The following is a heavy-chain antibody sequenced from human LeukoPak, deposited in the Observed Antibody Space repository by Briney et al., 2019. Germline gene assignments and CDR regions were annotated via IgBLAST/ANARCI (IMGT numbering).Heavy chain of an antibody. CDR2: ISYDGSNK. Sequence: GRSLRLSCAASGFTFSSYGMHWVRQAPGKGLEWVAVISYDGSNKYYADSVKGRFTISRDNSKNTLYLQMNSLSAEDTAVYYCAAYHVSHSESGYWGQGTLVTVSS. CDR1: GFTFSSYG. V-gene: IGHV3-30*03. CDR3: AAYHVSHSESGY. J-gene: IGHJ4*02. D-gene: IGHD1-14*01.